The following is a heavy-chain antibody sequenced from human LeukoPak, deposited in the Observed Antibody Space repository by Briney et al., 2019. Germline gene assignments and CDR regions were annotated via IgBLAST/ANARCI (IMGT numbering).Heavy chain of an antibody. V-gene: IGHV6-1*01. D-gene: IGHD3-10*01. CDR1: GDSVSTNSAA. J-gene: IGHJ4*02. CDR3: VRGFSTFFDY. Sequence: SQTPSLTCAISGDSVSTNSAAWNWIRQSPSRGLEWLGRTYYRSKWYNDYAISVKSRMTINPDTSKNQFSLQLNSATPEDTAVYYCVRGFSTFFDYWGQGTLVTVSS. CDR2: TYYRSKWYN.